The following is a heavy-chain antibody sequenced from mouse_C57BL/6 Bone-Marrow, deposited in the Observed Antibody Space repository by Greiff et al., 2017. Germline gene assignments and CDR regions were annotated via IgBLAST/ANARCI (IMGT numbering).Heavy chain of an antibody. V-gene: IGHV1-18*01. CDR1: GYTFTDYN. CDR3: AALGFAY. CDR2: INPNNGGT. J-gene: IGHJ3*01. Sequence: EVQLQQSGPELVKPGASVKIPCKASGYTFTDYNMDWVKQSHGKSLEWIGDINPNNGGTIYNQKFKGKATLTVDKSSSTAYIELRSLTSEDTEVYYCAALGFAYWGQGTLVTVSA.